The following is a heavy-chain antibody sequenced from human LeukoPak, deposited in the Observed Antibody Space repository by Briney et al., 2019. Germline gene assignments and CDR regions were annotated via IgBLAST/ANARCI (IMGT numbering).Heavy chain of an antibody. CDR3: AKPGSSRGIAGRRPTKYYFDY. CDR2: INHSGST. Sequence: SETLSLTCTVSGVSMSSSSYYWAWIRQSPGTGLEWIGEINHSGSTNYNPSLRSRVTISVDTSKNQFSLKLSSVTAADTAVYYCAKPGSSRGIAGRRPTKYYFDYWGQGTLVTVSS. D-gene: IGHD6-6*01. V-gene: IGHV4-39*07. CDR1: GVSMSSSSYY. J-gene: IGHJ4*02.